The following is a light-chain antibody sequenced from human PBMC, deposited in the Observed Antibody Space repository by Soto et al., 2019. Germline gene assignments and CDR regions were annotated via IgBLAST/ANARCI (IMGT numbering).Light chain of an antibody. J-gene: IGLJ2*01. CDR2: RSD. Sequence: QSVLTQPPSASGTPGQRVTISCSGSSSNIGSNHVYWYQQFPGTAPKLLMYRSDQRPSGVPDRFSCSKSGTSASLAISGLRSDDEADYYCSARDDSLSGVVFGGGTKVTVL. CDR1: SSNIGSNH. CDR3: SARDDSLSGVV. V-gene: IGLV1-47*01.